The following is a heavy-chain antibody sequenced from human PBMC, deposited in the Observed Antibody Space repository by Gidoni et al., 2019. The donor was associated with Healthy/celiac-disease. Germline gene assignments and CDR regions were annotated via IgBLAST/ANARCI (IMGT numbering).Heavy chain of an antibody. D-gene: IGHD1-26*01. CDR2: IGTAGDP. CDR3: ARAGSYYGAFDI. V-gene: IGHV3-13*05. J-gene: IGHJ3*02. CDR1: GFTFSSYD. Sequence: EVQLVESGGGLVQPGGSLRLSCAASGFTFSSYDMHWVRQPTGKGLEWVSAIGTAGDPYYPGSVKGRFTISRENAKNSLYLQMNSLRAGDTAVYYCARAGSYYGAFDIWGQGTMVTVSS.